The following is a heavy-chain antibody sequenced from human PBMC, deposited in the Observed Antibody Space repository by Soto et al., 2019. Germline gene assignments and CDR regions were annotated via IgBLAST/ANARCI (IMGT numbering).Heavy chain of an antibody. Sequence: QLQLQESGPGLVKPSETLSLICTVSGGSISSSNYYWGWIRQPPGKGLEWIGSIYFSGSTHYNPSLKIRVTKSVDTPKNKFALRLSGVAAADTAVYYCARHSYSSGSGYAFSFDPWGQGTLVTVSS. CDR2: IYFSGST. CDR1: GGSISSSNYY. CDR3: ARHSYSSGSGYAFSFDP. V-gene: IGHV4-39*01. J-gene: IGHJ5*02. D-gene: IGHD3-10*01.